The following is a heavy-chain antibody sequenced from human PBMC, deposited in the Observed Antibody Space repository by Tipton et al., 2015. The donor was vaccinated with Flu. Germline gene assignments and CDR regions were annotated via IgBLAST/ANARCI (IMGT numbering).Heavy chain of an antibody. CDR3: AKVYHDPSDAFDI. CDR1: GFSFDDYA. CDR2: ISWNSGNI. J-gene: IGHJ3*02. D-gene: IGHD1-1*01. V-gene: IGHV3-9*01. Sequence: SLRLSCAASGFSFDDYAMHWVRQAPGKGLEWVSGISWNSGNIGYADSVKGRFTISRDNAKNSLYLQMNSLRAEDTALYYCAKVYHDPSDAFDIWGQGTMVTVSS.